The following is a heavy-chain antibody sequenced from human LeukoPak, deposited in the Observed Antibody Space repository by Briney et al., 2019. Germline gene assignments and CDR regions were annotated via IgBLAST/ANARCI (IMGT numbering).Heavy chain of an antibody. V-gene: IGHV4-31*03. Sequence: PSETLSLTCTVSGGSISSGGYYWSWIRQHSGKGLEWIGYIYYSGSTYYSPSLKSRVTISVDTSKNQFSLKLSSVTAADTAVYYCARLYSSGYCFDYWGQGTLVTVSS. CDR3: ARLYSSGYCFDY. D-gene: IGHD3-22*01. CDR2: IYYSGST. CDR1: GGSISSGGYY. J-gene: IGHJ4*02.